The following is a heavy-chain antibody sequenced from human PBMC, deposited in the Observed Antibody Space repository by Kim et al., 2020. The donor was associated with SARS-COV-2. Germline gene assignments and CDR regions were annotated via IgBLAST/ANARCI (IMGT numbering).Heavy chain of an antibody. Sequence: SETLSLTCTVSGDSIKRTTHYWAWIRQPPGKGPVWIGSINYSGTTYYNPSLESRVTISVDTSKNHLSLEVTSVIAADTAVYYCARHEDLDYYGVDVWGQGTTVIVSS. V-gene: IGHV4-39*02. CDR3: ARHEDLDYYGVDV. CDR2: INYSGTT. J-gene: IGHJ6*01. D-gene: IGHD2-15*01. CDR1: GDSIKRTTHY.